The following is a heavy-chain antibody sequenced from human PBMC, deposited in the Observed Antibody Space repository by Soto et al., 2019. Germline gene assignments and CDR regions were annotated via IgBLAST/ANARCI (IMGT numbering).Heavy chain of an antibody. CDR1: GGSISSYY. CDR2: IYYSGST. D-gene: IGHD6-19*01. J-gene: IGHJ2*01. CDR3: AHIAVAPYWYFDL. Sequence: QVQLQESGPGLVKPSETLSLTCTVSGGSISSYYWSWIRQPPGKGLEWIGYIYYSGSTNYNPSLKGRVTISVDTSKNQFSLKLSSVTAADTAVYYCAHIAVAPYWYFDLWGRGTLVTVSS. V-gene: IGHV4-59*01.